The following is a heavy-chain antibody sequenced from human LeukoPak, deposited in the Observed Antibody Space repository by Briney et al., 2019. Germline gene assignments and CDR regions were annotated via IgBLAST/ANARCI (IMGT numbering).Heavy chain of an antibody. J-gene: IGHJ6*04. D-gene: IGHD6-13*01. CDR1: GFTFGDHA. CDR2: IRSKAYRGTT. CDR3: TTALAAAGTDPTPTTYYYYGMDV. V-gene: IGHV3-49*04. Sequence: PGRSLRLSCTASGFTFGDHAMSWVRQAPGKGLEWVGFIRSKAYRGTTEYAASVKGRFTISRDDSKNTLYLQMNSLKTEDTAVYYCTTALAAAGTDPTPTTYYYYGMDVWGKGTTVTVSS.